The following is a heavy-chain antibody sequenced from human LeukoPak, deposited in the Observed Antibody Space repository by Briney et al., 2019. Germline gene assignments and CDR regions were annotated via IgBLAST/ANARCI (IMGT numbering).Heavy chain of an antibody. D-gene: IGHD2-15*01. CDR3: ASEYCSGGSCYLRIFDY. V-gene: IGHV1-2*02. J-gene: IGHJ4*02. Sequence: GASVKVSCKASGYTFIGYYIHWVRQAPGQGLEWMGWINPNSGGTNYAQKFQGRVTMTRDTSISTAYMELSRLRSDDTAVYYCASEYCSGGSCYLRIFDYWGQGTLVTVSS. CDR2: INPNSGGT. CDR1: GYTFIGYY.